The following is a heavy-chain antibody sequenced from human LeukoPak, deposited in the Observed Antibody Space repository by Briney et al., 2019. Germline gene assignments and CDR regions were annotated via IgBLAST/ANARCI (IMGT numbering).Heavy chain of an antibody. CDR3: ARMPIYYYGSGSYYNPYFDY. Sequence: SQTLSLTCAVSGGSISSGGYSWSWIRQPPGKGLEWIGYIYHSGSTYYNPSLKSRVTISVDTSKNQFSLKLSSVTAADAAVYYCARMPIYYYGSGSYYNPYFDYWGQGTLVTVSS. CDR2: IYHSGST. V-gene: IGHV4-30-2*01. D-gene: IGHD3-10*01. J-gene: IGHJ4*02. CDR1: GGSISSGGYS.